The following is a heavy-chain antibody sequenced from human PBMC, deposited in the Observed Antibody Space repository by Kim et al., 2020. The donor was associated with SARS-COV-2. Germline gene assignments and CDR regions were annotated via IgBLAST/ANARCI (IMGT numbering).Heavy chain of an antibody. CDR3: ARIPHDSSGYYFDY. CDR2: IDWDDDK. V-gene: IGHV2-70*11. J-gene: IGHJ4*02. Sequence: SGPTLVNPTQTLTLTCTFSVFSLSTSGMCVSWIRQPPGKALEWLARIDWDDDKYYSTSLKTRLTISKDTSKNQVVLTMTNMDPVDTATYYCARIPHDSSGYYFDYWGQGTLVTVSS. D-gene: IGHD3-22*01. CDR1: VFSLSTSGMC.